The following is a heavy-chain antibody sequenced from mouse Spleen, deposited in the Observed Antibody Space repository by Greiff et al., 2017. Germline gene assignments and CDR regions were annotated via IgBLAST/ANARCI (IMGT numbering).Heavy chain of an antibody. CDR3: ARGGLRRPFDY. Sequence: EVKLVESEGGLVQPGSSMKLSCTASGFTFSDYYMAWVRQVPEKGLEWVANINYDGSSTYYLDSLKSRFIISRDNAKNILYLQMSSLKSEDTATYYCARGGLRRPFDYWGQGTTLTVSS. V-gene: IGHV5-16*01. CDR1: GFTFSDYY. J-gene: IGHJ2*01. CDR2: INYDGSST. D-gene: IGHD2-4*01.